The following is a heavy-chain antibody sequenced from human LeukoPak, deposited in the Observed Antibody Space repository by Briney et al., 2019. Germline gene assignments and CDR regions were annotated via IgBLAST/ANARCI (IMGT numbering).Heavy chain of an antibody. CDR3: TRSGYRHPYHFDS. J-gene: IGHJ4*02. V-gene: IGHV3-53*01. Sequence: GGSLRLSCVVSGFSVSTTYMSWVRQAPGKCPEWVSVAYTGGGTDNADSVKGRFNISRDNSKNTLSPLMNSLRVEDTAIYYCTRSGYRHPYHFDSWGQGTLVTVSS. CDR1: GFSVSTTY. CDR2: AYTGGGT. D-gene: IGHD3-22*01.